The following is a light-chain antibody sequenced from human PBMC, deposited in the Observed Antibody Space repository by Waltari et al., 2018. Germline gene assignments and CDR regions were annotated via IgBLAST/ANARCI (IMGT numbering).Light chain of an antibody. CDR2: EVD. CDR1: SSDVGSFNL. V-gene: IGLV2-23*02. Sequence: QSALTQPASVSGSPGQSITISCPGTSSDVGSFNLFSWYQQHPGKAPKLLIYEVDKRPSGVSNRFSGSKSGNTASLRISGLQAEDETDYYCYSYAGSSTYVFGTGTKVTVL. CDR3: YSYAGSSTYV. J-gene: IGLJ1*01.